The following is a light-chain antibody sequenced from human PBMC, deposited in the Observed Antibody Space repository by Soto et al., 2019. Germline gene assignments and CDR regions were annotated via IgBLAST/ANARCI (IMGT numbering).Light chain of an antibody. J-gene: IGKJ1*01. CDR3: QQYNNWPT. Sequence: MTQSPSTLSASVGDRVTITCRASQSISRWLAWYQQKPGQAPRLLIYGASTRATGIPARFSGSVSGTEFTLTISSLQSEDFAVYYCQQYNNWPTFGQGTKVDIK. V-gene: IGKV3-15*01. CDR2: GAS. CDR1: QSISRW.